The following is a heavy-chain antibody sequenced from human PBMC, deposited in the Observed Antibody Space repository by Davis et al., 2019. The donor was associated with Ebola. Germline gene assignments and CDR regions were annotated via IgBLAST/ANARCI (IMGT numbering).Heavy chain of an antibody. J-gene: IGHJ6*02. V-gene: IGHV3-48*04. CDR2: ISSSGSTI. CDR1: GFTFSSYW. CDR3: ASDNYDFWCGYYTANYYYYYGMDV. D-gene: IGHD3-3*01. Sequence: PGGSLRLSCAASGFTFSSYWMSWVRQAPGKGLEWVSYISSSGSTIYYADSVKGRFTISRDNAKNSLYLQMNSLRAEDTAVYYCASDNYDFWCGYYTANYYYYYGMDVWGQGTTVTVSS.